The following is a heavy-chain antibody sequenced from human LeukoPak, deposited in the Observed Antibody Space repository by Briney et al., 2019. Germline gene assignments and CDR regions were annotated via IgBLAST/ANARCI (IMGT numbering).Heavy chain of an antibody. CDR3: ARDQRGSYFYAFDI. J-gene: IGHJ3*02. CDR1: GFTFSSYW. D-gene: IGHD1-26*01. CDR2: INSDGSST. Sequence: GGSLRLSCAASGFTFSSYWMHWVRQAPGKGLVWVSRINSDGSSTSYADSVKGRFTISRDNAKNTLYLQMNSLRAEDMAVYYCARDQRGSYFYAFDIWGQGTMVTVSS. V-gene: IGHV3-74*01.